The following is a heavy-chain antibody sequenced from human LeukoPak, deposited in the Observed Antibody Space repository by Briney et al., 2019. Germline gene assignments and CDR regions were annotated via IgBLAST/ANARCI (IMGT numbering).Heavy chain of an antibody. D-gene: IGHD1-26*01. J-gene: IGHJ4*02. V-gene: IGHV1-69*05. CDR3: ASLTNGYGGYVDY. CDR1: GGTFSSYA. Sequence: SVKVSCKASGGTFSSYAISWARQAPGQGLEWMGGIIPIFGTANYAQKFQGRVTITTDESTSTAYMELSSLRSEDTAVYYCASLTNGYGGYVDYWGQGTLVTVSS. CDR2: IIPIFGTA.